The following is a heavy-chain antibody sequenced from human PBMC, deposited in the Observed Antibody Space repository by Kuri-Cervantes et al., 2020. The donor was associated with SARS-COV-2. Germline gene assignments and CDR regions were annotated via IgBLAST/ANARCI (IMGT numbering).Heavy chain of an antibody. J-gene: IGHJ5*02. CDR1: GGSISSGGYY. CDR2: IYYSGST. V-gene: IGHV4-31*03. D-gene: IGHD2-2*01. Sequence: SETLSLTCTVSGGSISSGGYYWSWIRQHPGKGLGWIGYIYYSGSTYYNPSLKSRVTISVDTSKNQFSLKLSSVTAADTAVYYCARENIVVVPAATANWFDPWGQGTLVTVSS. CDR3: ARENIVVVPAATANWFDP.